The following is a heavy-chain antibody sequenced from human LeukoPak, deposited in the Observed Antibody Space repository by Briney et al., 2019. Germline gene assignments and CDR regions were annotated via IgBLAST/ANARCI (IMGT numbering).Heavy chain of an antibody. Sequence: SETLSLTCAVYGGSFSGYYWSWIRQPPGKGLEWMGEINHSGSTNYNPSLKSRVTISVDTSKNQFSLKLSSVTAADTAVYYCASSHGGSYLRGGYYFDYWGQGTLVTVSS. CDR2: INHSGST. CDR3: ASSHGGSYLRGGYYFDY. V-gene: IGHV4-34*01. D-gene: IGHD1-26*01. J-gene: IGHJ4*02. CDR1: GGSFSGYY.